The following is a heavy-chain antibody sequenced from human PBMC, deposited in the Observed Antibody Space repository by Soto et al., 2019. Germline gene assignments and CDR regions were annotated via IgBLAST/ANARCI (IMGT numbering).Heavy chain of an antibody. CDR2: IRNKGSSYST. J-gene: IGHJ4*02. D-gene: IGHD1-20*01. CDR1: GFTFSDHF. CDR3: TRDYNWANDY. Sequence: EVHLVESGGGLVQPGGSLRVSCAASGFTFSDHFMDWVRQAPGKGLEWIGRIRNKGSSYSTEYAASVEGRFTISRDDSSGSLSLQMNSLKIEDTAVYYFTRDYNWANDYWGQGTLVTVSS. V-gene: IGHV3-72*01.